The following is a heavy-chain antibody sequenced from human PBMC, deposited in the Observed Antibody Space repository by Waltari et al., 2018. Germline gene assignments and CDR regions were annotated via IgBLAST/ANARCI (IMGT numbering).Heavy chain of an antibody. D-gene: IGHD3-3*01. CDR2: ITKGSDHI. V-gene: IGHV3-21*02. J-gene: IGHJ4*02. CDR3: VRGSGGGDLRGDK. CDR1: GFTFSSHS. Sequence: DVLLVESGGSLVKPGGSLRLSCVASGFTFSSHSMYWVRQRPGKGLEWVSSITKGSDHINYAESVKGRFTVSRGNANNSLTLEMNDLRVEDTAVYYCVRGSGGGDLRGDKWGQGTHVTVSS.